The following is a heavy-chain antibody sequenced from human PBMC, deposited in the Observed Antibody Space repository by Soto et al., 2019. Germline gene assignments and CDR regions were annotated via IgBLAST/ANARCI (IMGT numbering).Heavy chain of an antibody. Sequence: EVQLVESGGGLVQPGGSLRLSCAASGFTFSSFWMTWVRRAPGKGLEWVANIEADGSRKNYMDSVKGRFIISRDNAKRSLYLQMNSLRVEDTAVYYCARDGNNRVSSGQYYYEVFDMWGQGTMVTVSS. J-gene: IGHJ3*02. V-gene: IGHV3-7*01. CDR2: IEADGSRK. CDR1: GFTFSSFW. CDR3: ARDGNNRVSSGQYYYEVFDM. D-gene: IGHD3-22*01.